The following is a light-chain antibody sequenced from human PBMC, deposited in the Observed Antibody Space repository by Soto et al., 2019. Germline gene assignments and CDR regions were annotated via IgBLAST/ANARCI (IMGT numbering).Light chain of an antibody. CDR2: EVS. V-gene: IGLV2-8*01. CDR1: SSDIGGYDY. Sequence: QSALTQPPSASGSPGQSVTISCTGTSSDIGGYDYVSWYQQHPGKAPKLIIYEVSKRPSGVPDRFSGSKSGNTASLTVSGLQAEDEADYYCSSYTSIGTVLFGGGTKVTVL. J-gene: IGLJ2*01. CDR3: SSYTSIGTVL.